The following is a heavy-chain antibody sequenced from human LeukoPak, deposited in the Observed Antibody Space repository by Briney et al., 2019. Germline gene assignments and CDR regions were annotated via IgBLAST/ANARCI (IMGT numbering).Heavy chain of an antibody. J-gene: IGHJ4*02. V-gene: IGHV4-34*01. CDR2: INHSGST. D-gene: IGHD6-19*01. Sequence: SETLSLTCAVYGGSFSGYYWSWIRQPPGKGLEWIGEINHSGSTNYNPSLKSRVTMSVDTSKNQFSLRVTSVTAADTAVYYCARETYSSGWFFDYWGQGTLVTVSS. CDR3: ARETYSSGWFFDY. CDR1: GGSFSGYY.